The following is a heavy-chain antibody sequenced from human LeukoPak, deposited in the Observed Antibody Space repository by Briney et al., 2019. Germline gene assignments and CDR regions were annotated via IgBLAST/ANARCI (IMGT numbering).Heavy chain of an antibody. CDR3: VRRGDASSGWGDHDY. J-gene: IGHJ4*02. V-gene: IGHV3-23*01. CDR2: IGGSGDKT. CDR1: GFTFNRNA. Sequence: GGSLRLSCAASGFTFNRNAISWVRQAPGKGLEWVSTIGGSGDKTLYADSVKGRFTISRDNSKNMLHLQMSSLTGEDTALYYCVRRGDASSGWGDHDYWGQGALVTGSS. D-gene: IGHD6-19*01.